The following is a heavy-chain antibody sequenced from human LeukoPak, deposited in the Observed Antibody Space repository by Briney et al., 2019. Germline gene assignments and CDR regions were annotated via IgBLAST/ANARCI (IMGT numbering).Heavy chain of an antibody. J-gene: IGHJ4*02. V-gene: IGHV3-33*01. CDR1: GFTFSSYG. CDR3: ARGDY. CDR2: IWYDGSNK. Sequence: GRSLRLSCAASGFTFSSYGMPWVRQAPGKGLEWVAVIWYDGSNKYYAASVKGRLTITGDNSKNTLYLEMNSLRAEDTAVYYCARGDYWGQGTLVTVSS.